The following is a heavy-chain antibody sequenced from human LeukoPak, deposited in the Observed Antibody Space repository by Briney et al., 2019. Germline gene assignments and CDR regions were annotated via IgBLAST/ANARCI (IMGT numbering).Heavy chain of an antibody. J-gene: IGHJ4*02. CDR2: IKKDGSEK. Sequence: GGSLRLSCTASGFIFSGSWMAWIRQAPGKGLEWVAIIKKDGSEKYYVDSMKGRFTISRDNAKNSLFLQMNSLRAEDTAIYYCTTDTWYSAGHWGQGTLVTISS. D-gene: IGHD2-15*01. CDR1: GFIFSGSW. CDR3: TTDTWYSAGH. V-gene: IGHV3-7*03.